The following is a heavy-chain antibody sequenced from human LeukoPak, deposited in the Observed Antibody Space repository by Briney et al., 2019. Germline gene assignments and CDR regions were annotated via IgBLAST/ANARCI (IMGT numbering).Heavy chain of an antibody. CDR1: GFPFSTYW. CDR3: ARDGAAAAGRYFDY. D-gene: IGHD6-13*01. V-gene: IGHV3-7*01. Sequence: PGGSLRLSCAASGFPFSTYWMSWVRQAPGKGLEWVANINQDGTEKYYVDSVKGRFTTSRDNAKSSLYLEMNSLRAEDTAVYYCARDGAAAAGRYFDYWGQGSLVTVSS. CDR2: INQDGTEK. J-gene: IGHJ4*02.